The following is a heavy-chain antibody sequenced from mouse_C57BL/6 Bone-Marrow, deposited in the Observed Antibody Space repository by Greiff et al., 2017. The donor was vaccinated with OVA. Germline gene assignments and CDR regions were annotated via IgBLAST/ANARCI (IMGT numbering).Heavy chain of an antibody. CDR1: GFSLTSYG. Sequence: VQRVESGPGLVAPSQSLSITCTVSGFSLTSYGVDWVRQPPGKGLEWLGVIWGGGSTNYNSALMSRLNISKDNSKSQVFLKMNSLQTDDTAMYYCATSYYGSRRGPWFAYWGQGTLVTVSA. J-gene: IGHJ3*01. V-gene: IGHV2-9*01. D-gene: IGHD1-1*01. CDR3: ATSYYGSRRGPWFAY. CDR2: IWGGGST.